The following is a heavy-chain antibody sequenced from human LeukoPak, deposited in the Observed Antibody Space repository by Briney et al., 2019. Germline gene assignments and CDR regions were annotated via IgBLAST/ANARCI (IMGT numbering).Heavy chain of an antibody. J-gene: IGHJ4*02. CDR3: ARDQFGRYDFWSGYSSPFDY. CDR1: GFTFDDYT. V-gene: IGHV3-21*01. CDR2: ISSSSSYI. Sequence: PGGSLRLSCAASGFTFDDYTMHWVRQPPGKGLEWVSSISSSSSYIYYADSVKGRFTISRDNAKNSLYLQMNSLRAEDTAVYYCARDQFGRYDFWSGYSSPFDYWGQGTLVTVSS. D-gene: IGHD3-3*01.